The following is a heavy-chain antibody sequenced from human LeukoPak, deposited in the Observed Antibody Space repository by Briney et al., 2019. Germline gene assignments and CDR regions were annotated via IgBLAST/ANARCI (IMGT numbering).Heavy chain of an antibody. CDR3: ARAGGGIREVPAASYYMDV. Sequence: SQTLSLTCTVSGGSISSGVYYWSWIRQHPGKGLEWIGFIYYSGTNYYNPSLKSRITISVDTSKDQFSLKVSSVTAADTALYYCARAGGGIREVPAASYYMDVWGKGTTVTVSS. D-gene: IGHD2-2*01. J-gene: IGHJ6*03. CDR2: IYYSGTN. V-gene: IGHV4-31*03. CDR1: GGSISSGVYY.